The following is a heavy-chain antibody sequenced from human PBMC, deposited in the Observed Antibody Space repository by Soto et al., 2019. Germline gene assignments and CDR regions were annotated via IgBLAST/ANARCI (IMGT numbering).Heavy chain of an antibody. D-gene: IGHD3-16*02. CDR3: ARAGLRLGELSQDN. CDR1: GYTFTSYG. J-gene: IGHJ4*02. Sequence: ASVKVSCKASGYTFTSYGISWVRQAPGQGLEWMGWISAYNVNTNYAQKHQGRVTMTTDTSTSTAYMELRSLRSDDTAVYYCARAGLRLGELSQDNWGQGTLVTVSS. V-gene: IGHV1-18*01. CDR2: ISAYNVNT.